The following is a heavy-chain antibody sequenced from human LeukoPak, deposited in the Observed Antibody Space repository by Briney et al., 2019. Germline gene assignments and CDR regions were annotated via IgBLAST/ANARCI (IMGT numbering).Heavy chain of an antibody. CDR1: GGSISSYY. J-gene: IGHJ5*02. Sequence: SETLSLTCTVSGGSISSYYWSWIRQPPGKGLEWIGYIYTSGSTNYNPSLKSRVTISVDTSKNQFSLKLSSVTAADTAVYYCARHWGNDILTGYYNWFDPWGQGTLVTVSS. CDR3: ARHWGNDILTGYYNWFDP. D-gene: IGHD3-9*01. V-gene: IGHV4-4*09. CDR2: IYTSGST.